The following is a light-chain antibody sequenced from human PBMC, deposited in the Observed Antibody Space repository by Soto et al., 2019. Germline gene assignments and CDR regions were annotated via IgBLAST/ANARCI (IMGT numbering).Light chain of an antibody. J-gene: IGLJ3*02. V-gene: IGLV1-44*01. CDR1: SSNIGSNT. CDR2: SNN. Sequence: QSVLTQPPSASGTPGQWVTFSCSGSSSNIGSNTVNWCQQLPATTPKLLIYSNNQRPSGVPDRFSGSKSGTSASLAIIWLQSEDEADYYCAAWDDSLNVLVFGGGTKLTVL. CDR3: AAWDDSLNVLV.